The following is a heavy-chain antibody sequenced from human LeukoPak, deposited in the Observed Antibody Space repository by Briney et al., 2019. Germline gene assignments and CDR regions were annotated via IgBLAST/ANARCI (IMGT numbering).Heavy chain of an antibody. CDR1: GFTFSDAW. V-gene: IGHV3-15*01. Sequence: GGSLRLSCAASGFTFSDAWMSWVRQAPGKGLEWVGRIKSKTDGGTTDYAAPVKGRFTISRDDSKNTLYLQMNSLKTEDTAVYTTDVATVNDYWGQGTLVTVSS. CDR3: DVATVNDY. D-gene: IGHD5-12*01. CDR2: IKSKTDGGTT. J-gene: IGHJ4*02.